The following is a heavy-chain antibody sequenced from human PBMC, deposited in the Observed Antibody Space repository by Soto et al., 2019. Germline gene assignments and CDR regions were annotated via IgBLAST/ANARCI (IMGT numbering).Heavy chain of an antibody. CDR2: IYYSGST. D-gene: IGHD3-16*01. CDR3: ARVWGRGGPVKWWFDP. V-gene: IGHV4-30-4*01. Sequence: PSETLSLTCTVSGGSISIRDYYWSWIRQPPGKGLEWIGDIYYSGSTNYNPSLKSRVTISVDTSKNQFSLKLSSVTAADTAVYYCARVWGRGGPVKWWFDPWGRGTLVTVSS. J-gene: IGHJ5*02. CDR1: GGSISIRDYY.